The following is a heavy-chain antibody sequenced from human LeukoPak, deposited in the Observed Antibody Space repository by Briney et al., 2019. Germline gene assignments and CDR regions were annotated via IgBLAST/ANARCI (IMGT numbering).Heavy chain of an antibody. CDR2: ISGSGGST. D-gene: IGHD6-6*01. J-gene: IGHJ4*02. V-gene: IGHV3-23*01. CDR1: GFTFSSYA. Sequence: GSLRLSCAASGFTFSSYAMSWVRQAPGKGLEWVSSISGSGGSTYYADSVRGRFTISRDNSKSTLYLQMNSLRVEDTAVYYCAKGAGQLVLESYFDYWGQGTLVTVSS. CDR3: AKGAGQLVLESYFDY.